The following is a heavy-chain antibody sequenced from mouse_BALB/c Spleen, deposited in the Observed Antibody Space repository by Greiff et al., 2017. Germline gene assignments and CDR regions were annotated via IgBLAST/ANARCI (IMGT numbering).Heavy chain of an antibody. CDR2: IDPANGNT. CDR1: GFNIKDTY. D-gene: IGHD1-1*01. V-gene: IGHV14-3*02. J-gene: IGHJ2*01. CDR3: ARDPLLTTVYFDY. Sequence: EVQLQQSGAELVKPGASVKLSCTASGFNIKDTYMHWVKQRPEQGLEWIGRIDPANGNTKYDPKFQGKATITADTSSNTAYLQLSSLTSEDTAVYYCARDPLLTTVYFDYWGQGTTLTVSS.